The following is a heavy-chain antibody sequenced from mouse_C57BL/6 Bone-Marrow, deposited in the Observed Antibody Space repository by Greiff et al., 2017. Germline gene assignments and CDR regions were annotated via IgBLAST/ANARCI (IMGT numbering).Heavy chain of an antibody. J-gene: IGHJ3*01. Sequence: QVQLQQSDAELVKPGASVKISCKVSGYTFTDHTIHWMKQRPEQGLEWIGYIYPRDGSTKYNEKFKGKATLTADKSSSTAYMQLNSLTSEDSAVYFGARPGNGYYETDAFAYWGQGTLVTVSA. D-gene: IGHD2-3*01. CDR3: ARPGNGYYETDAFAY. CDR1: GYTFTDHT. CDR2: IYPRDGST. V-gene: IGHV1-78*01.